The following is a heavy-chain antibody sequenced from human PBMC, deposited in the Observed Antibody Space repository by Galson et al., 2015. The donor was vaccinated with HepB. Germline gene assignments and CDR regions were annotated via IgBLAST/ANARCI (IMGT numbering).Heavy chain of an antibody. V-gene: IGHV3-23*01. CDR1: GFTFSSYS. J-gene: IGHJ5*02. CDR3: ARGVSDDKVDLFDP. CDR2: ITGTGVTT. D-gene: IGHD1-1*01. Sequence: SLRLSCAASGFTFSSYSMNWVRQAPGKGLEWVASITGTGVTTYYAGSVKGRFTISRDNSKDTLFMQMNTLRAEDTAVYYCARGVSDDKVDLFDPWGQGTLVTVSS.